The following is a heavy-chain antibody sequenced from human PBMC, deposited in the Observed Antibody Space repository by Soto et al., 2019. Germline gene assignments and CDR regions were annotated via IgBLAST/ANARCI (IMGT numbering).Heavy chain of an antibody. J-gene: IGHJ5*02. CDR2: IYYSWSS. D-gene: IGHD6-13*01. CDR1: GGSISSGDYY. CDR3: ARGGSWYFDGVNWFDP. V-gene: IGHV4-30-4*01. Sequence: QVQLQESGPGLVKPSQTLSLTCTVSGGSISSGDYYWSWIRQPPGKGLEWSGYIYYSWSSYYNPSLRSRVTISVDTSKNQFSLKLGSVTAADTAVYYCARGGSWYFDGVNWFDPWGQGTLVTVSS.